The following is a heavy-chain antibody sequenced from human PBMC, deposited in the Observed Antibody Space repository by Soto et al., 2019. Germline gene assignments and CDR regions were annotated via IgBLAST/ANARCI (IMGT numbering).Heavy chain of an antibody. J-gene: IGHJ4*02. V-gene: IGHV1-58*01. CDR3: AATSLRFLEWLSDYFDY. Sequence: GASVKVSCKASGFTFTSSAVQWVRQARGQRLEWIGWIVVGSGNTNYARKFQERVTITRDMSTSTAYMELSSLRSEDTAVYYCAATSLRFLEWLSDYFDYWGQGTLVTVSS. CDR1: GFTFTSSA. D-gene: IGHD3-3*01. CDR2: IVVGSGNT.